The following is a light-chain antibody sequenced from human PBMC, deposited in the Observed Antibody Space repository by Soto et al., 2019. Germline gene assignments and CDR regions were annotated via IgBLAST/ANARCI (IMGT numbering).Light chain of an antibody. J-gene: IGKJ1*01. V-gene: IGKV1-39*01. Sequence: IHMTRCPSTLSTSLLYRVTITFRASQSISSWLAWYQQKQGKAPKLLIYAASSLESGVPSRFSGSGSGTDFTLTLSSLQPEDFATYYCQQSYSTSWTFGQGTKVDIK. CDR2: AAS. CDR3: QQSYSTSWT. CDR1: QSISSW.